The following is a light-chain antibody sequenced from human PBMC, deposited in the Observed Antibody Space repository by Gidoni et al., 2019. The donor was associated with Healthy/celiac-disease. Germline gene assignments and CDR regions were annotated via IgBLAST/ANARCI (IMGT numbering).Light chain of an antibody. Sequence: DIQMTQSPSSLSASGGDRVTITCRASQSMSSYLNWYQQKPGKAPKLLIYAASSLQSGVPSRFSGSGSGTDFTLTISSLQPEDFATYYCQQSYSTPPTFGGGTKVEIK. CDR2: AAS. CDR1: QSMSSY. V-gene: IGKV1-39*01. CDR3: QQSYSTPPT. J-gene: IGKJ4*01.